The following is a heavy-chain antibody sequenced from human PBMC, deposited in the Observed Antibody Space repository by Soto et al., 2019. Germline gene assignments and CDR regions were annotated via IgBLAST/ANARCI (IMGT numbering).Heavy chain of an antibody. J-gene: IGHJ6*02. D-gene: IGHD2-15*01. Sequence: SETLSLTCSVSGYSVSSSDYYWAWIRQPPGKGLEWIGSMLYSGLTYYNPSLQSRVTLSVDTSKNQFSVRLNSVTSSDTAVYSCAPLSVSLSGPYGIHVWGQGTTVTVSS. CDR3: APLSVSLSGPYGIHV. CDR1: GYSVSSSDYY. V-gene: IGHV4-39*01. CDR2: MLYSGLT.